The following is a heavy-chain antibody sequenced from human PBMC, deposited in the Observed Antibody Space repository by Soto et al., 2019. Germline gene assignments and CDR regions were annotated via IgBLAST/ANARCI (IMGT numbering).Heavy chain of an antibody. CDR1: GGSFSGYY. J-gene: IGHJ5*02. D-gene: IGHD6-19*01. CDR2: IYYSGST. CDR3: ARARGWPTNWFDP. V-gene: IGHV4-34*01. Sequence: SETLSLTCAVYGGSFSGYYWSWIRQPPGKGLEWIGDIYYSGSTNYNPSLKSRVTISVDTSKNQFSLKLGSVTAADTAVYYCARARGWPTNWFDPWGQGTLVTVSS.